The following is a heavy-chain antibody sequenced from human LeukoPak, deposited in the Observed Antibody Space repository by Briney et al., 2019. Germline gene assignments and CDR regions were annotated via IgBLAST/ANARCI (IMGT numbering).Heavy chain of an antibody. J-gene: IGHJ5*02. Sequence: GSLRLSCAASAFTFSSYGMHWVRQAPGKGLEWVAVISYDGSDKYYADSVKGRFTISRDNSKNTLHLQMNSLRAEDTAVYYCARTPVDIVATIRNWFDPWGQGTLVTVSS. V-gene: IGHV3-30*03. CDR1: AFTFSSYG. D-gene: IGHD5-12*01. CDR2: ISYDGSDK. CDR3: ARTPVDIVATIRNWFDP.